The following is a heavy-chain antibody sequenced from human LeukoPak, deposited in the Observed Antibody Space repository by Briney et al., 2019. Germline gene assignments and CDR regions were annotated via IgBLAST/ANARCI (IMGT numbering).Heavy chain of an antibody. Sequence: SGPTLVNPTQTLTLTCTFSGFSLSTSGVGVGWIRQPPGKALEWLALIYWDDDKRYSPSLKSRLTITKDTSKNQVVLTMTNMDPVDTATYYCAPTRGYCSGGSCPFDPWGQGTLVTVSS. CDR3: APTRGYCSGGSCPFDP. CDR2: IYWDDDK. CDR1: GFSLSTSGVG. D-gene: IGHD2-15*01. V-gene: IGHV2-5*02. J-gene: IGHJ5*02.